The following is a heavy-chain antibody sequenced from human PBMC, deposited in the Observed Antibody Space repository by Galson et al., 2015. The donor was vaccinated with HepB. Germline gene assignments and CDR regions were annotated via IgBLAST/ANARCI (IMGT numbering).Heavy chain of an antibody. CDR2: ISTHSGDT. J-gene: IGHJ4*02. D-gene: IGHD3-9*01. V-gene: IGHV1-18*01. CDR1: GYTFSDYG. Sequence: SVKVSCKASGYTFSDYGITWVRQAPGRGLEWMGWISTHSGDTNYARRLQGRLTLTTDTSASIAYMELRRLTSDDTAVYYCARDVPSDYDILTGPIDYWGQGTLVTVSS. CDR3: ARDVPSDYDILTGPIDY.